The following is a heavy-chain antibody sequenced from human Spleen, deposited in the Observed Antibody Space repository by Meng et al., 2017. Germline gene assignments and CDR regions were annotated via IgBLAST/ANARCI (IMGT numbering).Heavy chain of an antibody. D-gene: IGHD3-22*01. V-gene: IGHV4-4*02. CDR2: IYHSGST. CDR1: GGSISSSNW. CDR3: ARRGGHYYDSSGIDY. J-gene: IGHJ4*02. Sequence: GSLRLSCAVSGGSISSSNWWSWIRQPPGKGLEWIGSIYHSGSTYYNPSLKSRVTISVDTSKNQFSLKLSSVTAADTAVYYCARRGGHYYDSSGIDYWGQGTLVTVSS.